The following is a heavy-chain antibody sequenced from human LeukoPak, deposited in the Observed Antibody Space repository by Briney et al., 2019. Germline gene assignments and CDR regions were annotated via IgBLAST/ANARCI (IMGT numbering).Heavy chain of an antibody. CDR3: ARDLLVSSGFENDDY. V-gene: IGHV3-21*01. J-gene: IGHJ4*02. D-gene: IGHD3-22*01. CDR2: ISSSSSYI. Sequence: NPGGSLRLSCAASGFTFSSYSMNWVRQAPGKGLEWVSSISSSSSYIYYADSVKGRFTISRDNAKNSLYLQMNSLRAEDTAVYYCARDLLVSSGFENDDYWGQGTLVTVSS. CDR1: GFTFSSYS.